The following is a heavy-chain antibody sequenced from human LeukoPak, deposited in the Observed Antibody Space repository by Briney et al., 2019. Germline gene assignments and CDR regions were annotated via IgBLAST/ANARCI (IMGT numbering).Heavy chain of an antibody. J-gene: IGHJ3*02. CDR3: AKDSPLIVEATRWGRNVFDI. D-gene: IGHD1-26*01. Sequence: GGSLRLSCAASGLTFNNYAMSWVRRASGKGLAWVSTISGGGGGIYYADSVKGRFTISRDNSKETLYLLMNSLSAEDTAVYYCAKDSPLIVEATRWGRNVFDIWGQGTMVTVAS. CDR2: ISGGGGGI. CDR1: GLTFNNYA. V-gene: IGHV3-23*01.